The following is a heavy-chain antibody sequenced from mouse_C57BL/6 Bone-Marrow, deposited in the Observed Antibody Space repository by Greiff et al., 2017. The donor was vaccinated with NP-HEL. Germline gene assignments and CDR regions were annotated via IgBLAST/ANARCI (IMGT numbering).Heavy chain of an antibody. CDR3: ERRRGISDSGGFAY. J-gene: IGHJ3*01. Sequence: QVQLKQPGAELVKPGASVKLSCKASGYTFTSYWMQWVKQRPGQGLEWIGEIDPSDSYTNYNQKFKGKATLTVDTSSSTAYMQLSSLTSEDSAVYYGERRRGISDSGGFAYWGQGTLVTVSA. V-gene: IGHV1-50*01. D-gene: IGHD3-2*01. CDR1: GYTFTSYW. CDR2: IDPSDSYT.